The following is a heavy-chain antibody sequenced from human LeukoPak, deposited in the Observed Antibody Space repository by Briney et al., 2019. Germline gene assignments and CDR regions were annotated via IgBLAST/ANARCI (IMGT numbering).Heavy chain of an antibody. J-gene: IGHJ4*02. D-gene: IGHD2-2*01. Sequence: RASVKVSCKASGNTFTSYDVNWVRQATGQGLEWMGYMNPSSGKTGYAENFQGRLTMTWDTSISTAYMELSSLRSDDTAVYYCAREFRHQPYWGQGTLVTVSS. V-gene: IGHV1-8*01. CDR2: MNPSSGKT. CDR1: GNTFTSYD. CDR3: AREFRHQPY.